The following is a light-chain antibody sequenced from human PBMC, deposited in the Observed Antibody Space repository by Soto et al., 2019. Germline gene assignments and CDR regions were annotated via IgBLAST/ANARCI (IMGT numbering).Light chain of an antibody. V-gene: IGKV3-15*01. J-gene: IGKJ1*01. CDR3: QQYNNWPPWT. CDR1: QSVSSN. CDR2: GAS. Sequence: EIVMTQSPATLSVSPGERATLSCRASQSVSSNLAWYQQKAGQAPRLLIYGASSRATGIPARFSGSGSGTEFTLTISSLQSEDFAVYYCQQYNNWPPWTFGHGTKVEIK.